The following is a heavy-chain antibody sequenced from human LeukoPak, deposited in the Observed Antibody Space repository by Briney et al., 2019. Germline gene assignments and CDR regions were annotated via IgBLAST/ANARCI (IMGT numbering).Heavy chain of an antibody. CDR3: ARDNDQMGLDPFDY. CDR1: GGSISSSSYY. CDR2: IYYSGTT. J-gene: IGHJ4*02. V-gene: IGHV4-39*07. D-gene: IGHD1-1*01. Sequence: SETLSLTCTVSGGSISSSSYYWGWIRQPPGKGLEWIGSIYYSGTTYYNPSLKSRFTISVDTSKNQFSLKLSSVTAADTAMYYCARDNDQMGLDPFDYWGQGTLVTVSS.